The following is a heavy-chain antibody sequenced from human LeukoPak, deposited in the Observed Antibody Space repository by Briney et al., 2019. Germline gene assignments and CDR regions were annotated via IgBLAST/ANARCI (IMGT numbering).Heavy chain of an antibody. CDR2: IYTSGST. V-gene: IGHV4-4*07. D-gene: IGHD6-13*01. Sequence: PSETLSLTCTVSGGSISSYYWSWIRQPAGKGLEWIGRIYTSGSTNHNPSLKSRVTISVDKSKNQFSLKLSSVTAADTAVYYCARGGGQQLVGGYYYYYYMDVWGKGTTVTVSS. CDR1: GGSISSYY. CDR3: ARGGGQQLVGGYYYYYYMDV. J-gene: IGHJ6*03.